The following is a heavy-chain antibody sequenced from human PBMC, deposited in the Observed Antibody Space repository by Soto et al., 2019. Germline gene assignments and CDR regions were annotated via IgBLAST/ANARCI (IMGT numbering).Heavy chain of an antibody. CDR3: GKVSTYYYDSTFDF. CDR1: GFTFSMYA. CDR2: ISGSGGST. J-gene: IGHJ4*02. D-gene: IGHD3-22*01. V-gene: IGHV3-23*01. Sequence: GGSLRLSCAVSGFTFSMYAMSWVRQAPGKGLEWVSAISGSGGSTDYADSVKGRFTISRDNSKNTLYLQMNSLRAEDTAVYYCGKVSTYYYDSTFDFWGQGTLVTVSS.